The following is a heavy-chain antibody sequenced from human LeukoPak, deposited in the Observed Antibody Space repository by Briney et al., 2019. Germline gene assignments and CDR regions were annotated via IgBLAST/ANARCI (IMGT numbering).Heavy chain of an antibody. J-gene: IGHJ4*02. CDR3: ARADWDTAMIDY. Sequence: PGGSLRLSCAASGFTFSSYSMNWVRQAPGNGLEWVSSISSSSSYIYYTDSVKGRFTISRDNAKNSLFLQMNSLRAEDTAVYYCARADWDTAMIDYWGQGTLLTVSS. CDR2: ISSSSSYI. D-gene: IGHD5-18*01. V-gene: IGHV3-21*01. CDR1: GFTFSSYS.